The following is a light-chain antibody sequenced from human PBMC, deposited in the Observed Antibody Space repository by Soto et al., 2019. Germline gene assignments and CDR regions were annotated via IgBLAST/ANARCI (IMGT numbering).Light chain of an antibody. Sequence: QSVLTQPASVSGSPGQSITISCTGTNSDVGAYNYVSWYQQHPGKAPKLMIYDVNNRPLGVSTRFSGSKSGNTASLTISGLQAEDDADYYCLSYTRSSTYVFGTGTKLTVL. J-gene: IGLJ1*01. CDR3: LSYTRSSTYV. CDR2: DVN. CDR1: NSDVGAYNY. V-gene: IGLV2-14*01.